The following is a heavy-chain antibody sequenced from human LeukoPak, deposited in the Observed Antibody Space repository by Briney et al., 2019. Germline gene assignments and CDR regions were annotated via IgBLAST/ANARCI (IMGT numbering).Heavy chain of an antibody. V-gene: IGHV3-23*01. D-gene: IGHD3-22*01. J-gene: IGHJ4*02. CDR3: AKDKVRGYYDSSGYYDY. Sequence: GGSLRLSCAASGFTFSSYAMSWVRQAPGKGLEWVSAISGSGGSTYYADSVKGRFTISRDNSKNTLYLQMNSLRAEDTAVYYCAKDKVRGYYDSSGYYDYWGQGTLVSVSS. CDR1: GFTFSSYA. CDR2: ISGSGGST.